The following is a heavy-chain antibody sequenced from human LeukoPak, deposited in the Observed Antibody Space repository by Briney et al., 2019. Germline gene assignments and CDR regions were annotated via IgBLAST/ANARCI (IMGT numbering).Heavy chain of an antibody. CDR1: GFTFSSYG. D-gene: IGHD3-9*01. Sequence: GGSLRLSCAASGFTFSSYGMHWVRQAPGKGLEWVAFIRYDGSNKYYADSVKGRFTISRDNSKNTLYLQMNSLRAEDTAVYYCAKPGPYYDILTGYYSHYYYYMDVWGKGTTVTISS. V-gene: IGHV3-30*02. CDR3: AKPGPYYDILTGYYSHYYYYMDV. CDR2: IRYDGSNK. J-gene: IGHJ6*03.